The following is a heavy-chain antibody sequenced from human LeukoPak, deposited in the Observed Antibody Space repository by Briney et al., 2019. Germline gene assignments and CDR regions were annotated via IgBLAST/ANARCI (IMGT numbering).Heavy chain of an antibody. Sequence: ASVKVSCKASGYTFTGYYMHWVRQAPGQGIEWMGWINPNSGGTNYAQKFQGRVTMTRDTSISTAYMELSRLRSDDTAVYYCARDLSGPEETYYYDSSGYYYGPFFDYWGQGTLVTVSS. J-gene: IGHJ4*02. D-gene: IGHD3-22*01. CDR2: INPNSGGT. CDR3: ARDLSGPEETYYYDSSGYYYGPFFDY. V-gene: IGHV1-2*02. CDR1: GYTFTGYY.